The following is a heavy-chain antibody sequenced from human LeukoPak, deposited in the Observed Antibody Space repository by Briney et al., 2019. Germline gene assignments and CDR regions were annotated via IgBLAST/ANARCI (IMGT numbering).Heavy chain of an antibody. V-gene: IGHV3-23*01. Sequence: GGSLRLSCAASGFTFSSYAVSWVRQAPGKGLEWVSAISGSGGSTYYADSVKGRFTISRDNSKNTLYLQMNSLRAEDTAVYYCARPLGYCISTSCPPPDYWGQGTLVTVSS. CDR1: GFTFSSYA. D-gene: IGHD2-2*01. J-gene: IGHJ4*02. CDR3: ARPLGYCISTSCPPPDY. CDR2: ISGSGGST.